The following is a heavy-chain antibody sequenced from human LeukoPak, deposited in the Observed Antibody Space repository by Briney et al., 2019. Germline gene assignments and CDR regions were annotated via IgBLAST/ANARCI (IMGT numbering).Heavy chain of an antibody. J-gene: IGHJ3*02. D-gene: IGHD2-2*01. CDR3: AREYCSSTSCYPDI. CDR1: GYTFTSYG. Sequence: ASVKVSCKASGYTFTSYGISWVRQAPGQGLEWMGWISAYNGNTNYAQKLQGRVTMTTDTSTSTDYMELRSLRSDDTAVYYCAREYCSSTSCYPDIWGQGTMVTVSS. V-gene: IGHV1-18*01. CDR2: ISAYNGNT.